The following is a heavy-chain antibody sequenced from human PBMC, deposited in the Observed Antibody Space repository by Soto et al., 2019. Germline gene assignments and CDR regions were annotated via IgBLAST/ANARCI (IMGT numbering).Heavy chain of an antibody. V-gene: IGHV4-30-4*01. CDR1: GGSISTGDYY. CDR2: IYYSGST. J-gene: IGHJ4*02. D-gene: IGHD3-22*01. CDR3: ARAASRTRDSRGHYYQLEY. Sequence: SETLSLTCTVSGGSISTGDYYWNWIRQPPGKGLEWMGYIYYSGSTYYNPSLKSRLNISLDTSTNQLSLNLTSVTAADTAVYYCARAASRTRDSRGHYYQLEYWCQGRLVTVSS.